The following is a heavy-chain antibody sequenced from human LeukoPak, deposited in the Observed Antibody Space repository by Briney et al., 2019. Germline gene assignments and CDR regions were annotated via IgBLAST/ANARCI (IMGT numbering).Heavy chain of an antibody. CDR3: ARDGEYGTGSYYRGCFDY. V-gene: IGHV1-2*02. CDR2: IHPRSGET. CDR1: RYSFTAVY. J-gene: IGHJ4*02. D-gene: IGHD3-10*01. Sequence: ASVNVSCKASRYSFTAVYIHRVRQARGQGLEWMGWIHPRSGETNYAQKFQGRVTMTRDTSISTAYMDLSSLGSDDTAVYYCARDGEYGTGSYYRGCFDYWGQGILVTVSS.